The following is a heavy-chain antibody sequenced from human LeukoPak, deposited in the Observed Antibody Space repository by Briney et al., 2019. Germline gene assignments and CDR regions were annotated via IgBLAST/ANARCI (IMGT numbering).Heavy chain of an antibody. V-gene: IGHV4-39*07. J-gene: IGHJ5*02. D-gene: IGHD3-10*01. CDR2: IYYSGNT. CDR1: GGSISSSSYY. Sequence: PSETLSLACTVSGGSISSSSYYWGWIRQPPGKGLEWIGNIYYSGNTYYNPSLKSRVTISVDTSKNQFSLKLSSVTAADTAVYYCARAVLVRGVISWFDPWGQGTLVTVSS. CDR3: ARAVLVRGVISWFDP.